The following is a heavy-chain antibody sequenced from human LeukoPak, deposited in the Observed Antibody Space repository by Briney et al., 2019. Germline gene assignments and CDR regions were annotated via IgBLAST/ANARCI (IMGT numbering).Heavy chain of an antibody. Sequence: ASVKVSCKASGYTFTGYYMHCVRQAPGQGLEWMGWINPNIGDTNYAQKFQGRVTMTRDTSISTAYMELSRLRFDDTAVYYCARINSSRWYDFWGQGTLVTVSS. CDR1: GYTFTGYY. CDR3: ARINSSRWYDF. CDR2: INPNIGDT. V-gene: IGHV1-2*02. D-gene: IGHD6-13*01. J-gene: IGHJ4*02.